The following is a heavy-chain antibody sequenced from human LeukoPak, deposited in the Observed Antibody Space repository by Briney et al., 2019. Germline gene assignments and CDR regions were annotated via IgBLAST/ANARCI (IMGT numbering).Heavy chain of an antibody. V-gene: IGHV1-8*01. CDR2: MNPNSGNT. D-gene: IGHD3-10*01. CDR3: ARQRRFGHNWFDP. CDR1: GYTFTSYD. Sequence: ASVKVSCKASGYTFTSYDISWVRQATRQGLEWMGWMNPNSGNTGYAQKFQGRVTMTRDTSISTAYMELSSLRSEDTAVYYCARQRRFGHNWFDPWGQGTLVTVSS. J-gene: IGHJ5*02.